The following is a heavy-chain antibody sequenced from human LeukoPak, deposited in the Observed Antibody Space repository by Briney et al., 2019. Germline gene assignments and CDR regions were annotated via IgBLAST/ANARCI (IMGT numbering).Heavy chain of an antibody. CDR2: IYYSGST. V-gene: IGHV4-31*03. D-gene: IGHD5-18*01. CDR1: GGSISSSSYY. CDR3: ARDLRYSYGFGYYYGMDV. Sequence: SETLSLTCTVSGGSISSSSYYWGWIRQPPGKGLEWIGYIYYSGSTYYNPSLKSRVTISVDTSKNQFSLKLSSVTAADTAVYYCARDLRYSYGFGYYYGMDVWGQGTTVTVSS. J-gene: IGHJ6*02.